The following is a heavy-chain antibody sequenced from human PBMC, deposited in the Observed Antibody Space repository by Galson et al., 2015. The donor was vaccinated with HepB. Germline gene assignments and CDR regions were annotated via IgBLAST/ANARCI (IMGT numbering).Heavy chain of an antibody. Sequence: SLRLSCAASGFTFMSYGMHWVRQAPGKGLEWVAFIRFDGNVQDYIESVKGRFTTSRDNSKSMLYLQMNSLKTEDTGVYYCAKEVGGPLDYWGQGTLVTVSS. V-gene: IGHV3-30*02. CDR2: IRFDGNVQ. CDR3: AKEVGGPLDY. J-gene: IGHJ4*02. D-gene: IGHD2-15*01. CDR1: GFTFMSYG.